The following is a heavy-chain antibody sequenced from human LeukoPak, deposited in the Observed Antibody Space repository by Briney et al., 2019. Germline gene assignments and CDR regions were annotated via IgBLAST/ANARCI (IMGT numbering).Heavy chain of an antibody. V-gene: IGHV3-NL1*01. J-gene: IGHJ3*02. CDR2: IYSGGST. CDR3: ASPRGWYGGDAFDI. CDR1: GFTFSSYG. Sequence: PGGSLRLSCAASGFTFSSYGMHWVRQAPGKGLEWVSVIYSGGSTYYADSVKGRFTISRDNSKNTLYLQMNSLRAEDTAVYYCASPRGWYGGDAFDIWGQGTMVTVSS. D-gene: IGHD3-10*01.